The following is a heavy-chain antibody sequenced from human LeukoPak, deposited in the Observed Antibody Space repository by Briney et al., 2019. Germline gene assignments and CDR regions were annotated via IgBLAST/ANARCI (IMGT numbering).Heavy chain of an antibody. Sequence: GGSLRLSCSASGFTFRTYAMSWVRQAPGKGLEWVSAITGSGGNTYYADSVKGRVTISRDNSKNTLYLQVNSLRAEDTAVYYCAQHLTLLVANSFDYWGQGTLITVSS. V-gene: IGHV3-23*01. CDR3: AQHLTLLVANSFDY. J-gene: IGHJ4*02. D-gene: IGHD5-12*01. CDR2: ITGSGGNT. CDR1: GFTFRTYA.